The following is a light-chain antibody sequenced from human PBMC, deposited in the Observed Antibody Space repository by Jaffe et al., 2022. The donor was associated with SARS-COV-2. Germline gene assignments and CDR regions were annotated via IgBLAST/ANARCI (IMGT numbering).Light chain of an antibody. V-gene: IGLV1-51*01. Sequence: QSVLTQPPSVSAAPGQKVTISCSGSSSNIGNNYVSWYQQLPGKAPKLLIYDHSKRPSGIPDRFSASKSGTSATLGITGLQTGDEAHYYCATWDSSLSAGGVFGGGTKLTVL. CDR2: DHS. J-gene: IGLJ2*01. CDR1: SSNIGNNY. CDR3: ATWDSSLSAGGV.